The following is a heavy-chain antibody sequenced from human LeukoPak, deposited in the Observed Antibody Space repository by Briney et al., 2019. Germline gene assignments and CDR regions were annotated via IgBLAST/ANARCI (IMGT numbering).Heavy chain of an antibody. V-gene: IGHV1-2*02. D-gene: IGHD4-23*01. Sequence: ASVKVSCKASGYTFTGYYMHWVRQAPGQGLEWMGWINPNSGGTNYAQKFQGRVTMTRDTSISTAYMELSRLRSDDTAVYYCARETSVVISVTNWFDPWGQGTLVTVSS. CDR3: ARETSVVISVTNWFDP. CDR1: GYTFTGYY. J-gene: IGHJ5*02. CDR2: INPNSGGT.